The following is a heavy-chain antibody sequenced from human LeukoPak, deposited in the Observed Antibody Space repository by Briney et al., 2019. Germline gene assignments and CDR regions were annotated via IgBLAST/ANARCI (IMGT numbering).Heavy chain of an antibody. J-gene: IGHJ5*02. CDR1: GGSISSYY. D-gene: IGHD3-16*02. V-gene: IGHV4-59*12. Sequence: SESLSLTCTVSGGSISSYYWSWIRQPPGKGLEWIGYIYYSGSTNYNPSLKSRVTISVDTSKNQFSLRLISVTAADTAVYYCARNVRLGSGELSFAPFKNWFDPWGQGTLVTVSS. CDR3: ARNVRLGSGELSFAPFKNWFDP. CDR2: IYYSGST.